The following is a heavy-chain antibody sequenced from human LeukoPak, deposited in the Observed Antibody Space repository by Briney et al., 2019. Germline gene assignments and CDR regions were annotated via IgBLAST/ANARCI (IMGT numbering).Heavy chain of an antibody. CDR2: IYYSGST. D-gene: IGHD4-17*01. V-gene: IGHV4-30-4*01. CDR1: GVSISIYY. CDR3: ARASDYGDLLF. J-gene: IGHJ4*02. Sequence: SETLSLTCTVSGVSISIYYWSWIRQPPGKGLEWIGYIYYSGSTYYNPSLKSRVTISVDTSKNQFSLKLSSVTAADTAVYYCARASDYGDLLFWGQGTPVTVSS.